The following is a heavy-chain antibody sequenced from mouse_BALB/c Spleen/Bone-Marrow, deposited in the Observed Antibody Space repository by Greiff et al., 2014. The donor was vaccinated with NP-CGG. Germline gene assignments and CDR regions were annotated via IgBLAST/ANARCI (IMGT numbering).Heavy chain of an antibody. CDR1: GFNIKDTY. J-gene: IGHJ1*01. Sequence: EVQRVESGAELVKPGASVKLSCTASGFNIKDTYMHWVKQRPEKGLEWIGRIDPANGNTKYDPKFQGKATMTADTSCNTAYLQLSSLTSEDTAVYYCASYYYGRYFDVWGAGTTVTVSS. V-gene: IGHV14-3*02. CDR2: IDPANGNT. D-gene: IGHD1-1*01. CDR3: ASYYYGRYFDV.